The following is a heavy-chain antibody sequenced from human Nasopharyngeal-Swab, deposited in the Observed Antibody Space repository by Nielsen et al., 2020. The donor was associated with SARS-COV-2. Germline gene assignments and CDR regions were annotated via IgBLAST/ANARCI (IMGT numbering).Heavy chain of an antibody. CDR1: GFTVSSNY. CDR3: ARGGRGSQYYMDV. J-gene: IGHJ6*03. Sequence: GGSLRLSCAASGFTVSSNYMSWVRQAPGKGLEWVSVIYSGGSTYYAGSVKGRFTISRENAKNSLYLQMNSLRAGDTAVYYCARGGRGSQYYMDVWGKGTTVTVSS. CDR2: IYSGGST. D-gene: IGHD1-26*01. V-gene: IGHV3-66*01.